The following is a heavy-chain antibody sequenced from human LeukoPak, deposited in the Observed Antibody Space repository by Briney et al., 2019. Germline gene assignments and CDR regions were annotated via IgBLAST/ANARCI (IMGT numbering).Heavy chain of an antibody. D-gene: IGHD3-22*01. CDR1: GFTFSSYG. V-gene: IGHV3-30*03. Sequence: GGSLRLSCAASGFTFSSYGMHWVRQAPGKGLEWVAVISYDGSNKYYADSVKGRFTISRDNAKNSLYLQMNSLRAEDTAVYYCARDAYYYDSSGYLTDSGAFDIWGQGTMVTVSS. CDR3: ARDAYYYDSSGYLTDSGAFDI. J-gene: IGHJ3*02. CDR2: ISYDGSNK.